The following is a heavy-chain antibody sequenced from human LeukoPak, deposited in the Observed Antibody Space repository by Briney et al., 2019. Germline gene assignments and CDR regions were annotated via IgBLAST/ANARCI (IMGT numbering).Heavy chain of an antibody. CDR3: ARSSRAYCSGGSCYPTPFDY. D-gene: IGHD2-15*01. J-gene: IGHJ4*02. Sequence: PGGSLRLSCAASGFTFSSYAMHWVRQAPRKGLEYVSAISINLGSTYYANSVKGRFTISRDNSKNTLYLQMGSLRAADMAVYYCARSSRAYCSGGSCYPTPFDYWGQGTLVTVSS. V-gene: IGHV3-64*01. CDR1: GFTFSSYA. CDR2: ISINLGST.